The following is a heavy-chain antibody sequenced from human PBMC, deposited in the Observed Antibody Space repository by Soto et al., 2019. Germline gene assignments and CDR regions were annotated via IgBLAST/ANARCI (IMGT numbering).Heavy chain of an antibody. CDR3: ARDLGGWPDY. D-gene: IGHD2-15*01. CDR1: GYTFTIYA. Sequence: ASVKVSCKASGYTFTIYAMHWVRQAPGQRLEWMGWISAGNGNTKYSQKFQGRVTITRDTSASTAYMELSSLRSEDTAVYYCARDLGGWPDYWGQGTLVTVSS. J-gene: IGHJ4*02. CDR2: ISAGNGNT. V-gene: IGHV1-3*01.